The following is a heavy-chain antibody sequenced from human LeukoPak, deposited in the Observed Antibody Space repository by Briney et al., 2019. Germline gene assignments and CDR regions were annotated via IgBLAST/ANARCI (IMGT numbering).Heavy chain of an antibody. CDR3: ARENCSDGTCYFTDY. Sequence: ASVKVSCKASGCTFINYGMSWLRQAPGQGLEWMGWINPYNGDTKYAQKLQGRVTMTTDTSTITAYMELRSLRSDDTAVYFCARENCSDGTCYFTDYWGQGTLVTVSS. V-gene: IGHV1-18*01. J-gene: IGHJ4*02. D-gene: IGHD2-15*01. CDR2: INPYNGDT. CDR1: GCTFINYG.